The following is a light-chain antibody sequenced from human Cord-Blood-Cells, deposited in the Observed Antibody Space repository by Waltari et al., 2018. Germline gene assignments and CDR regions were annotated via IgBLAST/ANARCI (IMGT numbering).Light chain of an antibody. V-gene: IGLV2-23*01. Sequence: QSALTQPASVSGSPGQSITISCTGTSSDVGSDNLVSWYQQHPGKAPKRMIYEGSKRPSGVSKRFSGSKSGNTASLTISGLQAEDEADYYCCSYAGSSTVVFGGGTKLTVL. CDR1: SSDVGSDNL. CDR2: EGS. CDR3: CSYAGSSTVV. J-gene: IGLJ2*01.